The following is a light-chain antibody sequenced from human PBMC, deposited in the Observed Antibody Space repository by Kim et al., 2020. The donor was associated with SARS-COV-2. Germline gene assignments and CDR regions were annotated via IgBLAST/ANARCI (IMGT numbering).Light chain of an antibody. CDR2: ATD. Sequence: SVLTQTPSASGTPGQRVTISCSGSSSNIAGNSVNWYQQVPGSAPKVLIYATDQRPSGVPDRISGSKSGTSASLAISGLLSDDEGDYYCAAWDDSLKMHVFGPGTKVTVL. V-gene: IGLV1-44*01. J-gene: IGLJ1*01. CDR1: SSNIAGNS. CDR3: AAWDDSLKMHV.